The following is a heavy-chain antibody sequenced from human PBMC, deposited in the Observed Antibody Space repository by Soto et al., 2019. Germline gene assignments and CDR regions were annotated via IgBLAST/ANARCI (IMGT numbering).Heavy chain of an antibody. CDR1: GFTFSNYW. CDR2: IKQDGGDK. V-gene: IGHV3-7*05. J-gene: IGHJ4*02. CDR3: ARVQSLAGVY. D-gene: IGHD6-19*01. Sequence: EVQLVESGGGLVQPGGSLRLSCAASGFTFSNYWMSWVRQAPGKGLEWVANIKQDGGDKYYVDSVKGRFSISRDNVKNSLYLHMNSLRAEDTAVYYCARVQSLAGVYWGQGTLVTVSS.